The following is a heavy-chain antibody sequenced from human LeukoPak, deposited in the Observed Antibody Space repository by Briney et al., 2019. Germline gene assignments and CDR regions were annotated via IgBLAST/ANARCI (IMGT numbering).Heavy chain of an antibody. D-gene: IGHD2-15*01. CDR3: AKARRAVVVVAATPLDY. J-gene: IGHJ4*02. V-gene: IGHV3-33*06. CDR1: GFTFSSYG. CDR2: IWYDGSNK. Sequence: GRSLRLSCAASGFTFSSYGMHWVRQAPGKGLEWVAVIWYDGSNKYYADSVKGRFTISRDNSKNTLYLQMNSLRAEDTAVYYCAKARRAVVVVAATPLDYWGQGTLVTVSS.